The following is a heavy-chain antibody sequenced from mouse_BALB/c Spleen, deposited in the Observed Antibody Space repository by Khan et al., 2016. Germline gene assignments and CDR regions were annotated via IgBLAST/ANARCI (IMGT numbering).Heavy chain of an antibody. CDR1: GYTFIRYW. D-gene: IGHD2-10*01. CDR3: ARTYYCNLDY. CDR2: IYPGNGDT. Sequence: QVRLQQSGAELARPGASVRLSCKASGYTFIRYWMQWVKQRPGQGLEWIGAIYPGNGDTSYTQKFKGKATLTADKSSSTAYMQLSSLASEDSAVYYCARTYYCNLDYWGRGTTLTVSS. J-gene: IGHJ2*01. V-gene: IGHV1-87*01.